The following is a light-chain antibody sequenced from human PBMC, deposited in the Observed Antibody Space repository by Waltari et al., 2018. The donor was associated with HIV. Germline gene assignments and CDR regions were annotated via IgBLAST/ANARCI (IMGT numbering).Light chain of an antibody. J-gene: IGLJ2*01. CDR2: RNN. V-gene: IGLV1-47*01. Sequence: QSVLTQPPSASGTPGQRVTISCSGSSSNIGSYYVYWYQQLPGTAPKLLIYRNNQRPSRVPDRFSGSKSGTSASLAISGLRSEDEADYYCAAWDGSHVVFGGGTKLTVL. CDR3: AAWDGSHVV. CDR1: SSNIGSYY.